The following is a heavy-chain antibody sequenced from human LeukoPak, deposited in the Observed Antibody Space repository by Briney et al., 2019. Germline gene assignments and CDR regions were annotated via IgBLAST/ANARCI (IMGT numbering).Heavy chain of an antibody. Sequence: GGSLRLSCAASGFTFSDYYMSWIGQAPGKGLEWVSYISSSSSYTNYADSVKGRFTISRDNAKNSLYLQMNSLRAEDTAVYYCARESYSSTGLDVWGKGTTVTVSS. J-gene: IGHJ6*04. V-gene: IGHV3-11*06. CDR1: GFTFSDYY. D-gene: IGHD6-19*01. CDR2: ISSSSSYT. CDR3: ARESYSSTGLDV.